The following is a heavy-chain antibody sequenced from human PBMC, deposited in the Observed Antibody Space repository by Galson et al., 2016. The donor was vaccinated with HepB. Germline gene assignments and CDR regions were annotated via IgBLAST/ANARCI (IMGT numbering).Heavy chain of an antibody. CDR3: ARRGMDV. Sequence: SVKVSCKASGGTFSNDAISWVRQAPGQGPEWMGGIIPLFGIADYTQKFQDRVTITADTSTSTAYMELRSLRSDDTAVYYCARRGMDVWGQGTTVTVSS. J-gene: IGHJ6*02. V-gene: IGHV1-69*10. CDR2: IIPLFGIA. CDR1: GGTFSNDA.